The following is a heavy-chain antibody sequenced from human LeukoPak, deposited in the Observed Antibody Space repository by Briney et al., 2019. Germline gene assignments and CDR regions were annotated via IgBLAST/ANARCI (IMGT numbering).Heavy chain of an antibody. D-gene: IGHD3-22*01. CDR2: ISGGGGRT. J-gene: IGHJ3*02. CDR1: GFIFSDFY. CDR3: AKGTGYCDSSGYDPFDI. V-gene: IGHV3-23*01. Sequence: GGSLRLSCAGSGFIFSDFYMSWIRQAPGKGLEWVSAISGGGGRTYYADSVKGRFTISRDNSKNTLYLQMNSLRAEDTAVYYCAKGTGYCDSSGYDPFDIWGQGTMVTVSS.